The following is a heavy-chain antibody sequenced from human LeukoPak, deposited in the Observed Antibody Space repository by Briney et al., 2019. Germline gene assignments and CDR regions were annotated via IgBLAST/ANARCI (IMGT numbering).Heavy chain of an antibody. CDR3: ARDAIVREYSNSDY. Sequence: GASVEVSCEASGYTFTGYYIHWVRQAPEQGLEWMGWINPNSGGTNYAQKFQGRVTMTRDTSISTAYMETSRLTSGDTAVYYCARDAIVREYSNSDYWGQRTLVTVSS. J-gene: IGHJ4*02. V-gene: IGHV1-2*02. D-gene: IGHD4-11*01. CDR1: GYTFTGYY. CDR2: INPNSGGT.